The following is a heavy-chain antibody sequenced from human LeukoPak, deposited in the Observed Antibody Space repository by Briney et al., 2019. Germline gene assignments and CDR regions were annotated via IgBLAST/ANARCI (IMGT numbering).Heavy chain of an antibody. CDR3: AKPRTTGLGWAQFDY. J-gene: IGHJ4*02. V-gene: IGHV3-23*01. D-gene: IGHD2-8*02. CDR2: FDGNGPNT. Sequence: GGSLRLSCAASGFTFSSFAMTWVRQAPGKGLEWVSGFDGNGPNTYYADSVWGRWTISRDNSRNTLYPEMNSLRPEDTAIYYCAKPRTTGLGWAQFDYWGQGSLVTVSS. CDR1: GFTFSSFA.